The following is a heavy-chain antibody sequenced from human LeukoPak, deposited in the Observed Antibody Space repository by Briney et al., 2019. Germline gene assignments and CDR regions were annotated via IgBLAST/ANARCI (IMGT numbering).Heavy chain of an antibody. CDR3: ARALRFLEWLPGPFDY. CDR2: ISSRNSYI. D-gene: IGHD3-3*01. CDR1: GYTFSSYA. Sequence: GGSLRLSCAASGYTFSSYAMSWVRQAPGKGLEWVSSISSRNSYIYYADSEKGRFTISRDNAKNSLYLQMNSLRAEDTAVYYCARALRFLEWLPGPFDYWGQGTLVTVSS. J-gene: IGHJ4*02. V-gene: IGHV3-21*01.